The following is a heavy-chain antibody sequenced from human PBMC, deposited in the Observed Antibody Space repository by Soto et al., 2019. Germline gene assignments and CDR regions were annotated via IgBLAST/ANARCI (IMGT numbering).Heavy chain of an antibody. D-gene: IGHD4-17*01. J-gene: IGHJ4*02. V-gene: IGHV4-59*01. Sequence: QVQLQESGPGLVKPSETLSLTCTVSGVSISGYYWSWIRQPPGKGLEWIGYIYYSGSTNYNPSLKSRVTISVDTSKNLFSLKLSSVTAADTAVYYCARGYGDYVLDYWGQGTLVTVSS. CDR1: GVSISGYY. CDR2: IYYSGST. CDR3: ARGYGDYVLDY.